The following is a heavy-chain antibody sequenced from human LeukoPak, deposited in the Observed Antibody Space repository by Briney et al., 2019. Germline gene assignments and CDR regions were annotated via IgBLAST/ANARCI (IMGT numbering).Heavy chain of an antibody. CDR2: IYYSGST. V-gene: IGHV4-59*08. D-gene: IGHD2/OR15-2a*01. Sequence: SETLSLTCTVSGASIRSHYWSWIRQPPGKGLEWIGYIYYSGSTKYNPSLQSRVTMSIATSKTQFSLKLDSVTAADTAVYYCARRLRLKNPGGDAFDIWGQGTVVTVSS. CDR1: GASIRSHY. J-gene: IGHJ3*02. CDR3: ARRLRLKNPGGDAFDI.